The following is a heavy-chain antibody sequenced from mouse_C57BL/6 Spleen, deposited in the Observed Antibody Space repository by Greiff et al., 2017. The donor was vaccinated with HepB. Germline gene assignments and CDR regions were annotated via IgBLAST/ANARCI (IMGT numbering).Heavy chain of an antibody. Sequence: DVKLVESGGDLVKPGGSLKLSCAASGFTFSSYGMSWVRQTPDKRLEWVATISSGGSYTYYPDSVKGRFTISRDNAKNTLYLQMSSLKSEDTAMYYCARRYYGSSSFAYWGQGTLVTVSA. CDR1: GFTFSSYG. J-gene: IGHJ3*01. D-gene: IGHD1-1*01. CDR3: ARRYYGSSSFAY. V-gene: IGHV5-6*02. CDR2: ISSGGSYT.